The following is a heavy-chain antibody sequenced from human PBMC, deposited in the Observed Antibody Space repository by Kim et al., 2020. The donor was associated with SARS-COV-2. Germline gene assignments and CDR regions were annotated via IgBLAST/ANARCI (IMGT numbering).Heavy chain of an antibody. Sequence: GGSLRLSCAASGFTFSSFCMHWVRQAPGKGLEWVAVIWYDGSNTYYADSVKGRFTISRDNSKNTLYLQMTSLRADDTAIYYCARVRLAAGPNWFGPSGQGTLVTVSS. D-gene: IGHD6-13*01. CDR2: IWYDGSNT. V-gene: IGHV3-33*01. J-gene: IGHJ5*02. CDR3: ARVRLAAGPNWFGP. CDR1: GFTFSSFC.